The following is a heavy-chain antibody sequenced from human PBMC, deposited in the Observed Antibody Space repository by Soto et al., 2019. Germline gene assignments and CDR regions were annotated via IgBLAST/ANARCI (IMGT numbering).Heavy chain of an antibody. V-gene: IGHV3-30*03. Sequence: QVQLVESGGGVVQPGRSLRLSCAASTLTVSRYGIQWVRQAPGKGLEWVAFISNDGGAQYYADSVEGRFTISRDNSKKTVALQMNSLRVEDTAVYYCARDIWSGDYKWFDSWGQGTLVTVSS. CDR3: ARDIWSGDYKWFDS. D-gene: IGHD3-3*01. CDR1: TLTVSRYG. CDR2: ISNDGGAQ. J-gene: IGHJ5*01.